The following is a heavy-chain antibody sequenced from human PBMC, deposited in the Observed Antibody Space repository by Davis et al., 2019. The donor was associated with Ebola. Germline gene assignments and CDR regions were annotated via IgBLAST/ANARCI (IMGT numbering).Heavy chain of an antibody. Sequence: ASVKVSCKASGYTFTSYAMHWVRQAPGQRLEWMGWINAANGNTKYSQKFQGRVTMTRDTSTSTVYMELSSLRSEDTAVYYCAGSWTTATLAYWGQGTLVTVSS. CDR1: GYTFTSYA. J-gene: IGHJ4*02. V-gene: IGHV1-3*01. CDR2: INAANGNT. D-gene: IGHD6-13*01. CDR3: AGSWTTATLAY.